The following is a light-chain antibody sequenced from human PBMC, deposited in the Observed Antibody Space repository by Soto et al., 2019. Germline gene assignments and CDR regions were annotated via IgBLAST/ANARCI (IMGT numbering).Light chain of an antibody. V-gene: IGLV1-40*01. CDR2: ENN. CDR3: QSYDRSLGGWV. Sequence: QSFLTRPPSVSGAPGQRVTISCTGSTSNFGAGSDVHWYQQVPGTAPKLLIYENNNRPSGVPDRISGSKSGTSASLAITGLQTEDEAHYYCQSYDRSLGGWVFGGGTQLTVL. CDR1: TSNFGAGSD. J-gene: IGLJ3*02.